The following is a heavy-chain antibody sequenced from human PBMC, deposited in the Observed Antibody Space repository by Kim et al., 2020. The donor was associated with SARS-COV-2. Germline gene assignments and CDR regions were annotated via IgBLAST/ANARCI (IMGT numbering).Heavy chain of an antibody. V-gene: IGHV3-48*03. CDR3: ARDYSGDSGWYRRKGGNDY. Sequence: GGSLRLSCAASGFTFSSYEMNWVRQAPGKGLEWVSYISSSGSTIYYADSVKGRFTISRDNAKNSLYLQMNSLRAEDTAVYYCARDYSGDSGWYRRKGGNDYWGQGTLVTVSS. CDR2: ISSSGSTI. D-gene: IGHD6-19*01. J-gene: IGHJ4*02. CDR1: GFTFSSYE.